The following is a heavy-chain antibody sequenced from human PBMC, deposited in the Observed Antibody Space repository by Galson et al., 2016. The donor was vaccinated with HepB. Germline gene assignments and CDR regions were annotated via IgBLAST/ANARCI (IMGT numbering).Heavy chain of an antibody. J-gene: IGHJ6*02. CDR1: GFTFDSYA. CDR2: INAGDSGNK. Sequence: SLRLSCAASGFTFDSYAMYWVRQAPGKGLEWVSAINAGDSGNKYHVDSVKGRFTISRDNSKNTLYLQMNGLRAEDTAVYYCAKRTTGTIWSVDIWGQGTTVTVSS. V-gene: IGHV3-23*01. D-gene: IGHD1-1*01. CDR3: AKRTTGTIWSVDI.